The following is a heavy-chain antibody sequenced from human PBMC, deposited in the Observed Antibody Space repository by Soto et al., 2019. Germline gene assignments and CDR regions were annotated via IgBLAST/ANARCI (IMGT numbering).Heavy chain of an antibody. J-gene: IGHJ4*02. Sequence: SETLSLTCTVSGGSVSSGSYFWSWIRQPPGKGLEWIGYIYYSGSTRYNPSLKSRVTISVDTSKNQFSLKVSSVTAADTAVYYCASPHGAYCGGDCYSFDYWGQGTLVTVPS. V-gene: IGHV4-61*01. CDR2: IYYSGST. CDR1: GGSVSSGSYF. D-gene: IGHD2-21*02. CDR3: ASPHGAYCGGDCYSFDY.